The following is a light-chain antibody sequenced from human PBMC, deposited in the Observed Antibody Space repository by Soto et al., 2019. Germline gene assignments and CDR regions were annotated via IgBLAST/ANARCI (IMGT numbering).Light chain of an antibody. V-gene: IGKV1-5*03. CDR2: KAS. Sequence: DIQMTQSPSTLSGSVGDRVTITCRASQTISSWLAWYQQKPGKAPKLLIYKASTLKSGVPSRVSGSGSGTAFTLTISSLQPDDFATYYCQHYNSYSEAFGQGTKVDIK. J-gene: IGKJ1*01. CDR1: QTISSW. CDR3: QHYNSYSEA.